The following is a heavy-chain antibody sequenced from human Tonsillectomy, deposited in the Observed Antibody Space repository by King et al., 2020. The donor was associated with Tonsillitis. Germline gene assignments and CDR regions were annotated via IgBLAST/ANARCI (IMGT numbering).Heavy chain of an antibody. D-gene: IGHD2-2*02. CDR2: MRWNSGSI. Sequence: VQLVESGGGLVQPGRSLRLPLSASGFTFDDYAMHWVRQAPGKGLEWVPGMRWNSGSIGYADSVKGRFTNSSVNAKNSLYLQMNSLRAEDTALYYCAKADCSSTSCYIDYWGQGTLVTVSS. CDR1: GFTFDDYA. CDR3: AKADCSSTSCYIDY. V-gene: IGHV3-9*01. J-gene: IGHJ4*02.